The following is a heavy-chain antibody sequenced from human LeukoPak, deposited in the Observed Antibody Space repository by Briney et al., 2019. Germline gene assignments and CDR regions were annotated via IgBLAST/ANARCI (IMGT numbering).Heavy chain of an antibody. Sequence: SGGSLRLSCAVSGFTLSSYVMSWVRQAPGKGLEWVSAISGSGGSTYYADSVKGRFTISRDNSKNTLYLQMNSLRDEDTAVYYCAKFEFGFWGQGTLVTVSS. CDR2: ISGSGGST. CDR3: AKFEFGF. V-gene: IGHV3-23*01. J-gene: IGHJ4*02. CDR1: GFTLSSYV. D-gene: IGHD3-16*01.